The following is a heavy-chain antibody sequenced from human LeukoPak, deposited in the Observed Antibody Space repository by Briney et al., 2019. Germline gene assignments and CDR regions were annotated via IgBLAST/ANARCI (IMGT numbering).Heavy chain of an antibody. CDR1: GFTFSSYG. CDR2: IWYDGSNK. V-gene: IGHV3-33*01. CDR3: ARGTNWNYFDH. J-gene: IGHJ4*02. D-gene: IGHD1-20*01. Sequence: GRSPRLSCGASGFTFSSYGMHWVRQAPGKGLEWVAVIWYDGSNKYYAASVKGRFTISRDNSANTLYLQMNSLRGEDTAVYYCARGTNWNYFDHWGQGTPVTVSS.